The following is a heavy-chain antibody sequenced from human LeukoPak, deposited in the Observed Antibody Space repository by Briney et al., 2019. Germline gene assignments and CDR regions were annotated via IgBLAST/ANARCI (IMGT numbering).Heavy chain of an antibody. J-gene: IGHJ4*02. CDR3: GKSRVGGRFHSYDY. CDR1: GYRVMDYW. D-gene: IGHD6-19*01. V-gene: IGHV5-51*01. CDR2: IYFDDSDT. Sequence: GESLKISCKASGYRVMDYWIGWVRQTPGKGLEWMGIIYFDDSDTRYSPPFDGQVIISGDKSTATAYLQWSSLKTSDTAIYYWGKSRVGGRFHSYDYWGQGTRVTVSS.